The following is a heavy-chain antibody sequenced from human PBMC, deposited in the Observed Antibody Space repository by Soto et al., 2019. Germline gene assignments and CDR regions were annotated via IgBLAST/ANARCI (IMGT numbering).Heavy chain of an antibody. CDR3: AEIGENGRPYYDY. Sequence: GGSLRLSCAASGFTFADVWMNWVRQAPGKGLEWVGRIKKKADGGTDYAAPVKGRFSISRDDSKNTLYLQMNSLKSDDTAVYYCAEIGENGRPYYDYWGQGTLVTVSS. V-gene: IGHV3-15*07. J-gene: IGHJ4*01. D-gene: IGHD3-10*01. CDR1: GFTFADVW. CDR2: IKKKADGGT.